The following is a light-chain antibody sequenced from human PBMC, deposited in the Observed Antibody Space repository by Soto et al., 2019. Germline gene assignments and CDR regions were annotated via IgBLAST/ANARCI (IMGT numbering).Light chain of an antibody. J-gene: IGLJ2*01. CDR2: EVT. V-gene: IGLV2-14*01. Sequence: QSVLAQPASVSGSPGQSITISCAGTNRDVGGYNYVSWYQQYPGKAPKLIIYEVTYRPSGVSNRFSGSKSGNTASLTISGLQPEDDADYYCSSYSSSSALDVIFGGGTKLTVL. CDR3: SSYSSSSALDVI. CDR1: NRDVGGYNY.